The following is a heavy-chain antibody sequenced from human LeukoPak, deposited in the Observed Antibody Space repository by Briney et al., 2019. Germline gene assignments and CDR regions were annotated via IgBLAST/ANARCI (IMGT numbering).Heavy chain of an antibody. J-gene: IGHJ3*02. CDR1: GFTFSSYA. Sequence: GSLRLSCAASGFTFSSYAMSWVRQAPGKGLEWIGEINQSGSTNSNPSLKSRVTISVDTSNSQFSLKLSSVTAADTAVYYCARVPGRWHQLSMRAFDIWGQGTMVTVSS. V-gene: IGHV4-34*01. CDR2: INQSGST. CDR3: ARVPGRWHQLSMRAFDI. D-gene: IGHD1-1*01.